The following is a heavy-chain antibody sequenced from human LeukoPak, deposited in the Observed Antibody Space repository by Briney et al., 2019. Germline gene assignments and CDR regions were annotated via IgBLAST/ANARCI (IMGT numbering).Heavy chain of an antibody. CDR1: GFTFSSYE. J-gene: IGHJ4*02. D-gene: IGHD3-22*01. CDR2: ISSSGTTI. Sequence: GGSLRLSCAASGFTFSSYEMIWVRQAPGKGLEWVSYISSSGTTIYYADSVKGRFTISRDNAKNSLYLQMIGLRAEDTAVYSCARDNYDSSGPYYFDYWGQGTLVTVSS. V-gene: IGHV3-48*03. CDR3: ARDNYDSSGPYYFDY.